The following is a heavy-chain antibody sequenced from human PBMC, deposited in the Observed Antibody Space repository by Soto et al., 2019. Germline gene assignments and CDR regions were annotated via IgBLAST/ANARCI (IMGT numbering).Heavy chain of an antibody. CDR3: AKDLLLTTITTVGD. V-gene: IGHV3-30*18. CDR2: ISYDGNNK. Sequence: ESGGGVVQPGRSLRLSCAASGFIFSTYGMHWVRQAPGKGLEWLSVISYDGNNKYYADPVKGRFTISRDNSKNTLWLQMDSLRTEDTAVYYCAKDLLLTTITTVGDWGQGTLVTVSS. D-gene: IGHD4-17*01. J-gene: IGHJ4*02. CDR1: GFIFSTYG.